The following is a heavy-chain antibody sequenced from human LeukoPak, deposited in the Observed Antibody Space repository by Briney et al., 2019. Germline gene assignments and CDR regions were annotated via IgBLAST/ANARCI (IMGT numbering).Heavy chain of an antibody. CDR2: ISSSSSTI. J-gene: IGHJ4*02. CDR3: AREPGSDVDYDSSGYDYFDY. D-gene: IGHD3-22*01. Sequence: GGSLRLSCAASGFTFSSYNMNWVRQAPGKGLEWVSYISSSSSTIYYADSVKGRFTISRDNAKNSLYLQMNSLRAEDTAVYYCAREPGSDVDYDSSGYDYFDYWGQGTLVTVSS. V-gene: IGHV3-48*04. CDR1: GFTFSSYN.